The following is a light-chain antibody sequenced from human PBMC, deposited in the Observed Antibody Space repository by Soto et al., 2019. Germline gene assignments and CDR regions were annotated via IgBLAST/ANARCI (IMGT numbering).Light chain of an antibody. Sequence: EIVMTQSPATLSVSPGERATLSWRARQSVSSNLAWYQQKPGQAPRLLIYGASTRATGIPARFSGSGSGTEFTLTISSLQSEDFAVYYCQQHSNWPLTFGQGTKVDIK. CDR2: GAS. J-gene: IGKJ1*01. CDR1: QSVSSN. V-gene: IGKV3-15*01. CDR3: QQHSNWPLT.